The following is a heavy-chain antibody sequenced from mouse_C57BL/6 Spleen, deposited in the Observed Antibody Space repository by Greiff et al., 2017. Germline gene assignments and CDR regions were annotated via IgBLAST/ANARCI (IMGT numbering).Heavy chain of an antibody. D-gene: IGHD1-1*01. CDR1: GYTFTSYW. Sequence: VQLQQPGAELVRPGSSVKLSCKASGYTFTSYWMHWVKQRPIQGLEWIGNIDPSDSETHYNQKFKDKATLTVDKSSSTAYMQLSSLTSDDSAVYYCARGTTTGFAYWGQGTLGTVSA. CDR3: ARGTTTGFAY. CDR2: IDPSDSET. J-gene: IGHJ3*01. V-gene: IGHV1-52*01.